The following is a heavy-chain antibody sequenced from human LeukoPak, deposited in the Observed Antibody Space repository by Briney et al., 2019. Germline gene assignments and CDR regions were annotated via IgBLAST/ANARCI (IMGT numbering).Heavy chain of an antibody. Sequence: ASVKVSCKASGYSFTSYGISWVRQAPGQGHERGGGISAYNGSTNYEQKLQGRVTMTTDTSKGTDYLELEMLRSEDTAAYYCARDIYYDSSGAAFDIWGQGTMVTVSS. J-gene: IGHJ3*02. CDR1: GYSFTSYG. V-gene: IGHV1-18*01. CDR3: ARDIYYDSSGAAFDI. CDR2: ISAYNGST. D-gene: IGHD3-22*01.